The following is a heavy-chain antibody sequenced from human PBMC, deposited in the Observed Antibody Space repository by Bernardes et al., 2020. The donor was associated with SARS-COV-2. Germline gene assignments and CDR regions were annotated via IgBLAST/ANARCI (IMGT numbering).Heavy chain of an antibody. CDR3: AKAGSGWSIFDS. J-gene: IGHJ4*02. CDR1: GFTFRNYA. V-gene: IGHV3-23*01. CDR2: ISGSGGST. D-gene: IGHD6-19*01. Sequence: GGSLILSCAASGFTFRNYAMTWVRQAPGKGLEWVSGISGSGGSTYYADSVKGRFTISRDNSKNTLYLQMNNLRAEDTALYYCAKAGSGWSIFDSWGQGTLVTVSS.